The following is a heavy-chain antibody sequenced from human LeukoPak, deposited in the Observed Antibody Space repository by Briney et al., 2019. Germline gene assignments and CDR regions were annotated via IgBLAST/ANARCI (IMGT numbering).Heavy chain of an antibody. CDR3: ARVRGYSYGSDAFDI. CDR2: IFYSGST. CDR1: GGSISTSNYY. J-gene: IGHJ3*02. D-gene: IGHD5-18*01. V-gene: IGHV4-39*07. Sequence: SETLSLTCTVSGGSISTSNYYWGWIRQPPGKDLEWIGNIFYSGSTYYSPSLKSRVTISLDTSRNQFSLKLSSVTAADTAVYYCARVRGYSYGSDAFDIWGQGTMVTVSS.